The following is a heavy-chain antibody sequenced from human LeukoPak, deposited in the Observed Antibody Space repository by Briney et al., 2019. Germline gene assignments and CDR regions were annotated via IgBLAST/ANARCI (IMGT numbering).Heavy chain of an antibody. J-gene: IGHJ4*02. D-gene: IGHD3-10*01. CDR2: INPNSGGT. CDR1: GYTFTGYY. CDR3: ARDHYYASGSPSFGY. V-gene: IGHV1-2*02. Sequence: ASVKASCKASGYTFTGYYIHWVRQAPGQGLEWMGRINPNSGGTDYAQKFQGRVTMTGDTSISTAYMELTRLRSDDTAVFYCARDHYYASGSPSFGYWGQGTLVTVSS.